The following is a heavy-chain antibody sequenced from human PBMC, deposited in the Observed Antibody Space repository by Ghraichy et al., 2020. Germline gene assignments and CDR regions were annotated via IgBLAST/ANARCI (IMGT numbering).Heavy chain of an antibody. CDR3: AIGRGKVYTDV. Sequence: SETLSLTCAVYGGSFSGYYWSWIRQPPGKGLEWIGEINHSGSTNYNPTLKRRVTITVDTSKNQFSLKLSTVTAADTAVYYCAIGRGKVYTDVWGKGTTVTVSS. CDR2: INHSGST. J-gene: IGHJ6*04. D-gene: IGHD3-16*01. V-gene: IGHV4-34*01. CDR1: GGSFSGYY.